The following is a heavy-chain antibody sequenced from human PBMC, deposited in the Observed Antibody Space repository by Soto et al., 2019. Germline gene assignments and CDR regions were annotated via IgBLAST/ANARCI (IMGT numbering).Heavy chain of an antibody. CDR1: GYTFTSYG. CDR2: ISAYNGNT. J-gene: IGHJ5*02. D-gene: IGHD6-19*01. CDR3: ARDGSGLPTSSQNWFDP. V-gene: IGHV1-18*01. Sequence: QVQLVQSGAEVKKPGASVKVSCKASGYTFTSYGISWVRQAPGQGLEWMGWISAYNGNTNYAQKLQGRVTMTTDTSTSTAYMERRSLRSDDTAVYYCARDGSGLPTSSQNWFDPWGQGTLVTVSS.